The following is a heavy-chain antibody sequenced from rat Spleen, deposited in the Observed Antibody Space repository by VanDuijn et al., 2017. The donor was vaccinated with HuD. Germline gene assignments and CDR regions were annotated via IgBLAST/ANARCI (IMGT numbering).Heavy chain of an antibody. CDR2: ISSGGGGT. CDR1: GFTFIDYY. CDR3: ARHSLYYYSRYIHEYFDN. Sequence: EVQLVESGGGLVQPGRSLKLSCAASGFTFIDYYMTWVRQAPTKGLEWVATISSGGGGTYYPDSVMGRFTVSRDNAKNTLYLQLNSLRSEDTATYYCARHSLYYYSRYIHEYFDNWGQGVMVTVSS. V-gene: IGHV5-25*01. J-gene: IGHJ2*01. D-gene: IGHD1-2*01.